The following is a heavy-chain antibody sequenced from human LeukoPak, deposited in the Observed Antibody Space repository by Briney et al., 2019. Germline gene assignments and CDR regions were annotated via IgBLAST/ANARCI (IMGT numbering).Heavy chain of an antibody. CDR2: INAGNGNT. V-gene: IGHV1-3*01. Sequence: ASVKVSCKASGYTLTSYAMHWVRQAPGQRLEWMGWINAGNGNTKYSQKFQGRVTITRDTSASTAYMELSSLRSEDTAVYYCASGLQGAASVPHYYYGMDVWGQGTTVTVSS. D-gene: IGHD1-26*01. CDR1: GYTLTSYA. CDR3: ASGLQGAASVPHYYYGMDV. J-gene: IGHJ6*02.